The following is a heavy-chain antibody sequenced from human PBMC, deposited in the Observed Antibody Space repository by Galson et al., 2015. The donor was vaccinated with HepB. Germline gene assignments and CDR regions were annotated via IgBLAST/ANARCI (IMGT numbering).Heavy chain of an antibody. CDR1: GFTFSSYA. CDR3: ARDGGELLWFGELFPFDY. Sequence: SLRLSCAASGFTFSSYAMHWVRQAPGKGLEWVAVISYDGSNKYYADSVKGRFTISRDNSKDTLYLQMNSLRAEDTAVYYCARDGGELLWFGELFPFDYWGQGTLVTVSS. V-gene: IGHV3-30*04. CDR2: ISYDGSNK. J-gene: IGHJ4*02. D-gene: IGHD3-10*01.